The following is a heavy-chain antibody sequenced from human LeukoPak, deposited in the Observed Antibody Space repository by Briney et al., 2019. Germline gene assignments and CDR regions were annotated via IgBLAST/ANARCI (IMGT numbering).Heavy chain of an antibody. Sequence: ASVKVSCKASGHTFTSYYMHWVGQAPGQGLEWMGIINPSGGSTSYAQKFQGRVTMTRDTSTSTVYMELSSLRSEDTAVYYCARGGDTFGGVIVTPFDYWGQGTLVTVSS. CDR1: GHTFTSYY. V-gene: IGHV1-46*01. CDR2: INPSGGST. D-gene: IGHD3-16*02. J-gene: IGHJ4*02. CDR3: ARGGDTFGGVIVTPFDY.